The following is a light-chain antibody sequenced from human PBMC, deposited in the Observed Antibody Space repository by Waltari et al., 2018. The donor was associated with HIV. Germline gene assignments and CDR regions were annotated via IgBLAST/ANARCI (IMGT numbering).Light chain of an antibody. CDR3: QQLNSYPQT. CDR2: AAS. V-gene: IGKV1-9*01. Sequence: DIQLTQSPSFLSASVGDRVTITCRARQGISRYLAWYQQKPGKAPKLLIYAASTLQSGVPSRFSGSGSGTEFTLTISSLQPEGFATYFCQQLNSYPQTFGGGTKVEIK. CDR1: QGISRY. J-gene: IGKJ4*01.